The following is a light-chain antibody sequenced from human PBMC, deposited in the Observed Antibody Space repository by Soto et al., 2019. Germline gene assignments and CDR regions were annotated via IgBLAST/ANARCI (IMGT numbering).Light chain of an antibody. CDR2: GAS. J-gene: IGKJ4*01. Sequence: EIVLTQSPGTLSLSPGERATLSCRASQSVSSSYLAWYQQKPGQAPRLLIYGASSRATGIPDRFSGSGSGTDFTLTISRLEPEDFAVYYCQQYGRSHRVTFGGGTQVEI. V-gene: IGKV3-20*01. CDR3: QQYGRSHRVT. CDR1: QSVSSSY.